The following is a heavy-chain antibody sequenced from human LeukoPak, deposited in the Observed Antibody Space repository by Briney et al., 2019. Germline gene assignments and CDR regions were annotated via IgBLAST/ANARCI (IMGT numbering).Heavy chain of an antibody. CDR2: ITADGTNK. CDR1: GFAFSAYE. CDR3: AREVEWELPDY. J-gene: IGHJ4*02. V-gene: IGHV3-48*03. Sequence: GGSLRLSCAASGFAFSAYEMNWVRQAPGKGLEWVSHITADGTNKYDADSVKGRFTISRDNAKNSLYLQMNSLRVDDTAIYYCAREVEWELPDYWGQGTLVTVSS. D-gene: IGHD1-26*01.